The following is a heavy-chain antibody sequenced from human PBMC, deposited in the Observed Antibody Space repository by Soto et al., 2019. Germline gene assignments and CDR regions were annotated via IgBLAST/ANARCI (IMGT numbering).Heavy chain of an antibody. D-gene: IGHD2-8*01. CDR2: IFNKDNP. CDR1: APTVRDYH. CDR3: ARQWAV. J-gene: IGHJ4*02. Sequence: GESRRPSCAASAPTVRDYHINWDSQPPGKGREWDSVIFNKDNPYSGDTVKGRFPIPRNNSQNQASLQMNDLRVEDTAVDYCARQWAVWGRGARATVSS. V-gene: IGHV3-53*01.